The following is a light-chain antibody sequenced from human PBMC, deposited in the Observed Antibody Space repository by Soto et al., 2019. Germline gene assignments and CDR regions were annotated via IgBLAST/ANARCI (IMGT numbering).Light chain of an antibody. V-gene: IGKV1-33*01. Sequence: DIQMTQSPSSLSASVGDRVTSTCQASQDISNYLNWYQQKPGKAPKLLIYDASNLETGVPSRFSGSGSGTDFTFTISSPQPDDIATYYCQLRSTFGQGTKLEIK. J-gene: IGKJ2*02. CDR1: QDISNY. CDR2: DAS. CDR3: QLRST.